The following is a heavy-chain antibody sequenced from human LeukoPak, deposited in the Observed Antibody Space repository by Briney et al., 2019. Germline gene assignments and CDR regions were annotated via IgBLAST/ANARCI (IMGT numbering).Heavy chain of an antibody. D-gene: IGHD3-10*01. Sequence: PGGSLRLSCAASGFTFSNTWMNWVRQAPGKGLEWVGRIQSKTDSATTEYAAPVKGRFTISRDDSKTTLYLQMNSLKTEDTAVYYCATLTVRGVINIWGQGTLVTVSS. V-gene: IGHV3-15*01. CDR1: GFTFSNTW. J-gene: IGHJ4*02. CDR3: ATLTVRGVINI. CDR2: IQSKTDSATT.